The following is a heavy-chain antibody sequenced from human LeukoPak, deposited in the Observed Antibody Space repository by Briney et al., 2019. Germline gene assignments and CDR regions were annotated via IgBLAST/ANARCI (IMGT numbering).Heavy chain of an antibody. V-gene: IGHV1-8*03. J-gene: IGHJ4*02. CDR1: GYTFTTLD. CDR2: INPNSGST. CDR3: ARGYSYGYAPY. D-gene: IGHD5-18*01. Sequence: GASVKVSCKASGYTFTTLDINWVRQATGQGLEWMGWINPNSGSTGYAQKFQGRVTITRDTSISTAYMELSSLRSEDTAVYYCARGYSYGYAPYWGQGTLVTVSS.